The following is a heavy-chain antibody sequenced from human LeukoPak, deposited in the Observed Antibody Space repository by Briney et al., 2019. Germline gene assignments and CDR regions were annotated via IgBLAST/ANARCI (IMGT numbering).Heavy chain of an antibody. CDR2: IIPIFGTA. V-gene: IGHV1-69*13. Sequence: SVKVSCKASGGTFSSYGFSWVRQAPGQGLEWVGGIIPIFGTANYAQKFQGRVTITADESTSTAYMELSSLRSEDTAVYYCAREGYSAAEAFDYWGQGTLVTVSS. D-gene: IGHD1-26*01. CDR3: AREGYSAAEAFDY. J-gene: IGHJ4*02. CDR1: GGTFSSYG.